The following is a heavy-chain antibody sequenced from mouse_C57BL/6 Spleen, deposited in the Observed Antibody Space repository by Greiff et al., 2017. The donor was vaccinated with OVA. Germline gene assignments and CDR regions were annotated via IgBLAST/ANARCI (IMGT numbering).Heavy chain of an antibody. Sequence: EVQGVESGGGLVQPGGSLSLSCAASGFTFTDYYMSWVRQPPGKALEWLGFIRNKANGYTTEYSASVKGRFTISRDNSQSILYLQMNALRAEDSATYYCAGLGYNYAMDYWGQGTSVTVSS. D-gene: IGHD3-2*02. CDR2: IRNKANGYTT. J-gene: IGHJ4*01. V-gene: IGHV7-3*01. CDR3: AGLGYNYAMDY. CDR1: GFTFTDYY.